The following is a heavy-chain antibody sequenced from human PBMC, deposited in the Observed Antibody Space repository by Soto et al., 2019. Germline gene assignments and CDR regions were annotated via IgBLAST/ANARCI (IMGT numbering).Heavy chain of an antibody. V-gene: IGHV3-64*01. D-gene: IGHD2-15*01. J-gene: IGHJ5*02. CDR3: ARGGYCSGSYFNWFDP. CDR1: GFTFSSYV. CDR2: ISSNGGST. Sequence: GGSLRLSCAASGFTFSSYVMHWVRQAPGKGLEYVSVISSNGGSTYYANSVKGRFTISRDNSKNTLYLEIGSLRAEDMAVYYCARGGYCSGSYFNWFDPWGQGTLVTVSS.